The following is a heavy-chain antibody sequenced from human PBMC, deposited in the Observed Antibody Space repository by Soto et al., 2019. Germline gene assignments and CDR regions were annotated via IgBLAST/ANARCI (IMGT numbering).Heavy chain of an antibody. V-gene: IGHV1-18*01. J-gene: IGHJ6*02. CDR2: ISAYNGNT. D-gene: IGHD3-10*01. Sequence: ASVKVSCKASGYTFTSYGISWVRQAPGQGLEWMGWISAYNGNTNYAQKLQGRVTMTTDTSTSTAYMELRSLRSGGTAVYYCARGLVYGFNYYYYGMDVWGQGTTVTVSS. CDR3: ARGLVYGFNYYYYGMDV. CDR1: GYTFTSYG.